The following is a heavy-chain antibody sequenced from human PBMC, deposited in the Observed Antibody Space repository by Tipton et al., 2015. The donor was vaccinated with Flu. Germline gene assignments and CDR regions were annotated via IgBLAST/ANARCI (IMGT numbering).Heavy chain of an antibody. J-gene: IGHJ4*02. CDR3: ARSTYYYGSGSPDY. CDR2: ISHSGRT. D-gene: IGHD3-10*01. CDR1: DYSISSGYY. V-gene: IGHV4-38-2*01. Sequence: TLSLTCAVSDYSISSGYYWGWIRQPPGKGLEWIGCISHSGRTYYNPSLKSRVTISVDTAKNQFSQRLSSVTAADTAVYYCARSTYYYGSGSPDYWGQGTLVTVSS.